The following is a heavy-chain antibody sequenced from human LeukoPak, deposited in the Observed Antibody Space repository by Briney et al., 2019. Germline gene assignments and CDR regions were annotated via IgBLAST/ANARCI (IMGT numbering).Heavy chain of an antibody. CDR2: IYYSGST. D-gene: IGHD3-16*01. Sequence: SETLSLTCTVSGGSISSYYWSWIRQPPGKGLEWIGYIYYSGSTNYNPSLKSRVTISVDTSKNQSSLKLSSVTAADTAVYYCARTREGAYFDYWGQGTLVTVSS. CDR1: GGSISSYY. J-gene: IGHJ4*02. CDR3: ARTREGAYFDY. V-gene: IGHV4-59*01.